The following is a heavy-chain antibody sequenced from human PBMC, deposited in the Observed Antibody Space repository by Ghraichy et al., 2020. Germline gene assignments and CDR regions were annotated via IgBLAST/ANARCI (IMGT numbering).Heavy chain of an antibody. CDR1: GFTFSSYS. CDR3: AREGAYDSSGYRYYYYMDV. J-gene: IGHJ6*03. Sequence: GESLNIYCAASGFTFSSYSMNWVRQAPGKGLEWVSSISSSSSYIYYADSVKGRFTISRDNAKNSLYLQMNSLRAEDTAVYYCAREGAYDSSGYRYYYYMDVWGKGTTVTVSS. CDR2: ISSSSSYI. V-gene: IGHV3-21*01. D-gene: IGHD3-22*01.